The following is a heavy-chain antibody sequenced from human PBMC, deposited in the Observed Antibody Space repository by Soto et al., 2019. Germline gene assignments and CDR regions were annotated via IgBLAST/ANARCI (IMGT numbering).Heavy chain of an antibody. D-gene: IGHD3-10*01. CDR2: IYPGDSDT. Sequence: PGESLKISCKGSGYSFTSYWIGWVRQMPGKGLEWMGIIYPGDSDTRYSPSFQGQVTISADKSISTAYLQWSSLKASDTAMYYCARRVTMVRGVTSLLDYWGQGTLVTVSS. J-gene: IGHJ4*02. V-gene: IGHV5-51*01. CDR1: GYSFTSYW. CDR3: ARRVTMVRGVTSLLDY.